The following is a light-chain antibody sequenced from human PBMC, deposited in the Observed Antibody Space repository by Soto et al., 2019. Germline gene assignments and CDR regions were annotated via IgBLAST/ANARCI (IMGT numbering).Light chain of an antibody. J-gene: IGLJ3*02. CDR3: QSYDRSVSGWL. Sequence: QSVLTQPPSVSGAPGQTVTFSCTGSASNIGADYDVHWYQQLPGAAPKLLIYDNNNRPSGVPDRFSGYKSGASASLAITGLQADDEADYYCQSYDRSVSGWLFGGGTKLTVL. CDR1: ASNIGADYD. V-gene: IGLV1-40*01. CDR2: DNN.